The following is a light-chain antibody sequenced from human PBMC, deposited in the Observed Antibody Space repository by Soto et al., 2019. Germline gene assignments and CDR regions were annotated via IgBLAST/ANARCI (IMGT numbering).Light chain of an antibody. CDR3: QQSFSIPYT. Sequence: DIQMTQTPSSLSASVGDRVTITCRASQTIGNNLNWYQQKPGKAPRLLIYVAFSLQSGVPSRFSGSRSGTDFTLTISSLQPDDFATYFCQQSFSIPYTFGQGTILEIK. CDR1: QTIGNN. J-gene: IGKJ2*01. CDR2: VAF. V-gene: IGKV1-39*01.